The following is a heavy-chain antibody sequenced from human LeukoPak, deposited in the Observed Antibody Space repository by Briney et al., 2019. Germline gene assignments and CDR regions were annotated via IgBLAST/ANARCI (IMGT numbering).Heavy chain of an antibody. CDR1: GFTFSNYG. CDR2: ISYDGTNK. CDR3: AKDQGVRTYYYMDV. V-gene: IGHV3-30*18. Sequence: GGSLRLSCAGSGFTFSNYGMHWVRQAPGKGPEWVAVISYDGTNKYYADSVKGRFTISRDNSKNTLYLQMNSLRPEDTAVYYCAKDQGVRTYYYMDVWGKGTTVTVSS. J-gene: IGHJ6*03. D-gene: IGHD3-10*01.